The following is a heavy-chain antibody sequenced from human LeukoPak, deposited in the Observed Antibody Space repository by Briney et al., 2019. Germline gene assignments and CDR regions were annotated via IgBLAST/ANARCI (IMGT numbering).Heavy chain of an antibody. V-gene: IGHV3-7*01. Sequence: GGSLRLSCAASRFTFSSYWMSWVRQAPGKGLEWVANIKQDGSEKYYVDSVKGRFTISRDKAKNSLYLQMNSLRAEDTAVYYCARDNGGLYLHNFDYWGQGALVTVSS. J-gene: IGHJ4*02. CDR1: RFTFSSYW. CDR3: ARDNGGLYLHNFDY. CDR2: IKQDGSEK. D-gene: IGHD7-27*01.